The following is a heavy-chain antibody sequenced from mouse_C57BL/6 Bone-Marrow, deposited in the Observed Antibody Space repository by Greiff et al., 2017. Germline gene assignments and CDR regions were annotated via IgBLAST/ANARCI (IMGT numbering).Heavy chain of an antibody. CDR2: IRSKSSNYAT. V-gene: IGHV10-3*01. CDR1: GFTFNTYA. D-gene: IGHD2-1*01. J-gene: IGHJ1*03. Sequence: EVQGVESGGGLVQPKGSLKLSCAASGFTFNTYAMHWVRQAPGTGLEWVARIRSKSSNYATYYADSVKDRFTISRDDSQSMLYLQMNNLKTEDTAMYYCVRERDLLWSPLGYFDVWGTGTTVTVSS. CDR3: VRERDLLWSPLGYFDV.